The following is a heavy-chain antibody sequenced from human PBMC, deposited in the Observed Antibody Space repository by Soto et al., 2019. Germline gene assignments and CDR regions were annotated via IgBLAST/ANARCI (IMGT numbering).Heavy chain of an antibody. CDR1: GFTFSSYA. D-gene: IGHD2-21*02. CDR3: AKGGLGSYCGDDCYSRSFDY. J-gene: IGHJ4*02. Sequence: GGSLRLSCAASGFTFSSYAINWVRQAPGKGLEWVSVISASDGSTFYAGSVKGRFTISRDNSKNTLYLQMNSLRAEDTAIYYCAKGGLGSYCGDDCYSRSFDYWGPGTLVTVSS. V-gene: IGHV3-23*01. CDR2: ISASDGST.